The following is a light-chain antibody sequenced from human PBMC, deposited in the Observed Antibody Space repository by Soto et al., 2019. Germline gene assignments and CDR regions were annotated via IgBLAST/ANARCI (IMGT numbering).Light chain of an antibody. CDR1: QSVSSSY. J-gene: IGKJ2*01. Sequence: EIVLTQSPGTLSLSPGERATLSCRASQSVSSSYLAWYQQKPGQPPRLLIYGASSRATGIPDRFSGSGSGTDFTLTISRLEPEDFAVYYCQQYGGSPQYTFGQGTKLEIK. V-gene: IGKV3-20*01. CDR3: QQYGGSPQYT. CDR2: GAS.